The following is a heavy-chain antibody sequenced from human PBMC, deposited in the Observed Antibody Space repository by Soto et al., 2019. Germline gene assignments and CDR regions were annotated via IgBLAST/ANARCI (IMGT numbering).Heavy chain of an antibody. CDR3: ARQWYNSGWNGYDI. V-gene: IGHV6-1*01. Sequence: SQTLSLTCAISGDSVSSNSAAWNWIRQSPSRGLEWLGKTYYTSTWNTFYAASVQSRITINPDTSKNQVSLQVNSVTPEDTAVYYCARQWYNSGWNGYDIWGQGTMVTVSS. J-gene: IGHJ3*02. CDR2: TYYTSTWNT. D-gene: IGHD6-25*01. CDR1: GDSVSSNSAA.